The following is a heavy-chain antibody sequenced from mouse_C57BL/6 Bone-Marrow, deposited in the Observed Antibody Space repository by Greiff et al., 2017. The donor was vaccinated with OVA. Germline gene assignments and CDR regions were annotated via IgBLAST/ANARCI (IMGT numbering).Heavy chain of an antibody. Sequence: EVQLVESGGGLVKPGGSLKLSCAASGFTFSDYGMHWVRQAPEKGLEWVAYISSGSSTIYYADTVKGRFTISRDNAKNTLFLQMTSLRSEDTAMYYCARRDYYGSSYPAWFAYWGQGTLVTVSA. CDR3: ARRDYYGSSYPAWFAY. D-gene: IGHD1-1*01. V-gene: IGHV5-17*01. CDR1: GFTFSDYG. J-gene: IGHJ3*01. CDR2: ISSGSSTI.